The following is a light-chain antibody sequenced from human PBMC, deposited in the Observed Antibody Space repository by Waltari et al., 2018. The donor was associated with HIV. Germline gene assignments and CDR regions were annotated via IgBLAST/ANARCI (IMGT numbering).Light chain of an antibody. J-gene: IGKJ4*01. Sequence: DVQMTQSPSSLSVSIGDRVIITCRASQDITGFLAWFQHRPGKAPKSLIYGTSTLQSGVPSSKFSGSGSGTEFILTITNLQPEDTGTYHCQQYSAYPLTFGGGTKVEI. CDR2: GTS. CDR1: QDITGF. V-gene: IGKV1-16*02. CDR3: QQYSAYPLT.